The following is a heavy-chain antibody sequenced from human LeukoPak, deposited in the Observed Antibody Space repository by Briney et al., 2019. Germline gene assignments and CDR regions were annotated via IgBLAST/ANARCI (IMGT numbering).Heavy chain of an antibody. CDR3: ASGIAAAGTVYGDYYYYYMDV. J-gene: IGHJ6*03. Sequence: SETLSFTCTVSGGSISSSSYYWGWIRQPPGKGLEWIGSIYCSGSTYYNPSLKSRVTISVDTSKNQFSLKLSSVTAADTAVYYCASGIAAAGTVYGDYYYYYMDVWGKGTTVTVSS. V-gene: IGHV4-39*07. CDR1: GGSISSSSYY. D-gene: IGHD6-13*01. CDR2: IYCSGST.